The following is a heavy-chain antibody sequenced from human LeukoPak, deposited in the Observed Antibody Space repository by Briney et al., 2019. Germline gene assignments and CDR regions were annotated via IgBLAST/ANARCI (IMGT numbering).Heavy chain of an antibody. D-gene: IGHD2-2*01. CDR3: AKEVVSGRPLAEYSHY. V-gene: IGHV3-7*01. J-gene: IGHJ1*01. Sequence: GGSLRLSCAASGFTFSSYWMSWVRQAPGKGLEWVANIKQDGSEKYYVDSVKGRFTISRDNAKNSLYLQMNSLRAEDTAVYYCAKEVVSGRPLAEYSHYWGQGTLVTVSS. CDR2: IKQDGSEK. CDR1: GFTFSSYW.